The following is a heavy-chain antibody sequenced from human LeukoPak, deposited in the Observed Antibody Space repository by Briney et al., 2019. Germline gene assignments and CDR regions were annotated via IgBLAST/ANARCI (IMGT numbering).Heavy chain of an antibody. CDR2: INHSGST. CDR3: AKQYGSESSNWFDP. V-gene: IGHV4-34*01. Sequence: KTSETLSLTCAVYGGSFSGYYWSWIRQPPGKGLEWIGEINHSGSTNYNPSLKSRVTISVDTSKNQFSLKLSSVTAADTAVYYCAKQYGSESSNWFDPWGQGTLVTVSS. CDR1: GGSFSGYY. D-gene: IGHD3-10*01. J-gene: IGHJ5*02.